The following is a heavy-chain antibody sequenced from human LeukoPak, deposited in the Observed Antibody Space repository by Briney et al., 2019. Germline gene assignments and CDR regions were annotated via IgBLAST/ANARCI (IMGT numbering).Heavy chain of an antibody. V-gene: IGHV4-39*01. CDR3: ARLFPAFPVDY. CDR1: GGSISSSSYY. CDR2: IYYSGST. D-gene: IGHD2/OR15-2a*01. J-gene: IGHJ4*02. Sequence: MASETLSLTCTVSGGSISSSSYYWGWIRQPPGKGLEWIGSIYYSGSTCYNPSLKSRVTISVDTSRNQFSLKLSSVTAADTAVYYCARLFPAFPVDYWGQGTLVTVSS.